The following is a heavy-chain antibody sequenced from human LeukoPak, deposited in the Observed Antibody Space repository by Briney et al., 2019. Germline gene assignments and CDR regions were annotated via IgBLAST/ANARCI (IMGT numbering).Heavy chain of an antibody. CDR1: GGTFTSYA. J-gene: IGHJ5*02. CDR3: ARDLKGSHYYDSSHWFDP. V-gene: IGHV1-69*05. D-gene: IGHD3-22*01. Sequence: SVKVSCKASGGTFTSYAISWVRQAPGQGPEWMGGIIPIFGSANYAQKFQGRITLTTDDSTSTAYMELSSLASEDTAVYYCARDLKGSHYYDSSHWFDPWGQGTLVTVSS. CDR2: IIPIFGSA.